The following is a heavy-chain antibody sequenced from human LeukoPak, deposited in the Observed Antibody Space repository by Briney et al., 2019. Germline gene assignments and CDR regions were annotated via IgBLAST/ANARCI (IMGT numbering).Heavy chain of an antibody. CDR1: GGSISSSSYY. V-gene: IGHV4-39*01. D-gene: IGHD4-23*01. CDR3: ARHANLRWSGGDYYYMDV. J-gene: IGHJ6*03. CDR2: IYYSGST. Sequence: SETLSLTCTVSGGSISSSSYYWGWIRQPPGKGLEWIGSIYYSGSTYYNPSLKSRVTISVDTSKNQFSLKLSSVTAADTAVYYCARHANLRWSGGDYYYMDVLGKGTTVTVSS.